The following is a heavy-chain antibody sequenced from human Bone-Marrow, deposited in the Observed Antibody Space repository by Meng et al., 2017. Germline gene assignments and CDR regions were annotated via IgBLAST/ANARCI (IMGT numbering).Heavy chain of an antibody. D-gene: IGHD2-2*01. CDR3: ARGGGAYCTTTSCYEYFDY. Sequence: GESLKISCAASGFTFSSYWMHWVRQAPGKGLVWVSRINSDGSSVTYTDSVKGRFTISRDNAKNTLYLQMNSLRVENTAVYYCARGGGAYCTTTSCYEYFDYWGQGTLVTVSS. CDR2: INSDGSSV. V-gene: IGHV3-74*01. CDR1: GFTFSSYW. J-gene: IGHJ4*02.